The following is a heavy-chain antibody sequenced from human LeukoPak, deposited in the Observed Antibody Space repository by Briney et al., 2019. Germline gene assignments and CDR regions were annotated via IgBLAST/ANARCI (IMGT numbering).Heavy chain of an antibody. J-gene: IGHJ4*02. CDR3: VRGITSPDY. CDR2: IVSSGATT. Sequence: QSGGSLRLSCAASGFTFTTYAMTWVRQAPGKGLEWVSAIVSSGATTFYAGSVKGRFTSSRDNSKNMLYLQMDSLRAEDTAIYYCVRGITSPDYWGQGTLVTVSS. CDR1: GFTFTTYA. V-gene: IGHV3-23*01. D-gene: IGHD3-10*01.